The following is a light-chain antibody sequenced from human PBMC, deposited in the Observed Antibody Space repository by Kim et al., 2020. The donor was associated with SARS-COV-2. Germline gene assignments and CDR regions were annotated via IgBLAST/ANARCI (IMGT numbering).Light chain of an antibody. Sequence: PGQQARITFSGDALPKQYVYWFQQKPGQAPVVVIYEDTERPSGIPERFSGSTSGTTVTLTISGVQAEDEADYYCQSADSSDTFWVFGGGTQLTVL. CDR3: QSADSSDTFWV. CDR2: EDT. V-gene: IGLV3-25*03. J-gene: IGLJ3*02. CDR1: ALPKQY.